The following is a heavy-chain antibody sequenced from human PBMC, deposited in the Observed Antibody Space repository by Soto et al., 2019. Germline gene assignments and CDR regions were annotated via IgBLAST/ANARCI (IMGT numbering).Heavy chain of an antibody. D-gene: IGHD2-2*01. V-gene: IGHV3-23*01. CDR3: AREYCSSTSCYATYGMDV. Sequence: PGGSLRLSCAASGFTFSSYAMSWVRQAPGKGLEWVSAISGGGSNKYYADSVKGRFTISRDNSKNTLYVQMNSLRAEDTAVYYCAREYCSSTSCYATYGMDVWGQGTTVTVSS. CDR2: ISGGGSNK. CDR1: GFTFSSYA. J-gene: IGHJ6*02.